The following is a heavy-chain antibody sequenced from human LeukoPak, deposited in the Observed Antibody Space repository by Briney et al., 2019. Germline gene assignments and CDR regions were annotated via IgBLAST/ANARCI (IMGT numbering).Heavy chain of an antibody. CDR2: IRNDGSKK. V-gene: IGHV3-30*02. D-gene: IGHD3-22*01. CDR1: GFTFSSYG. Sequence: GGSLRLSCAASGFTFSSYGMHWVRQAPGKGLEWVAFIRNDGSKKYYADSVKGRFTISRDNSKNTLYLQMNSLRAEDTAVYYCAKKRDYYDSSGYDYWGQGTLVTVSS. CDR3: AKKRDYYDSSGYDY. J-gene: IGHJ4*02.